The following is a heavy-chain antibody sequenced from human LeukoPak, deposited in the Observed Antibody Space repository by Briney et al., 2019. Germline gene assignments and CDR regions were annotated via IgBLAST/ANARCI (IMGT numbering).Heavy chain of an antibody. CDR2: IFYSGST. CDR1: GGSINSHY. D-gene: IGHD3-22*01. V-gene: IGHV4-59*11. Sequence: SETRSLTCTLAGGSINSHYWSWIRQPPGKGLGWIGNIFYSGSTNYNRSLKSRVTITGDTPKNQFSLQLSPMTASHTAAYYCASEDISGYSYWVDPWGQGTLVTVSS. CDR3: ASEDISGYSYWVDP. J-gene: IGHJ5*02.